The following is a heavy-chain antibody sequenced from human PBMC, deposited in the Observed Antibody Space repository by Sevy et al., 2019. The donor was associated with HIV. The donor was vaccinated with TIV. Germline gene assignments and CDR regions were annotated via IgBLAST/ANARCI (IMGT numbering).Heavy chain of an antibody. CDR1: GFTFSTYT. V-gene: IGHV3-48*02. J-gene: IGHJ5*02. Sequence: GGSLRLSCVGSGFTFSTYTMHWVRQAPGKGLEWLSSISRDRRTIYYADSLKGRFIISRDNAKNSLYLQMNSLRDEDTAVYYCAREAYYYDSREENWFDPWGQGTLVTVSS. D-gene: IGHD3-22*01. CDR2: ISRDRRTI. CDR3: AREAYYYDSREENWFDP.